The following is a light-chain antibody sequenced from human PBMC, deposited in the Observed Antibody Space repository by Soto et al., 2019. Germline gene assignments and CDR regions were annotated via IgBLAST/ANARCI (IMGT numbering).Light chain of an antibody. CDR1: QSFRGL. V-gene: IGKV3-11*01. CDR2: DAY. Sequence: IVMAQSPVSLSLSADETATFSCRASQSFRGLLAWYQQKPGQAPRLLIYDAYNRATGIPPRFSGSGSGTDFTLTISSLEPGDSAVYYCQQRHMWPITFGQGTRLEI. J-gene: IGKJ5*01. CDR3: QQRHMWPIT.